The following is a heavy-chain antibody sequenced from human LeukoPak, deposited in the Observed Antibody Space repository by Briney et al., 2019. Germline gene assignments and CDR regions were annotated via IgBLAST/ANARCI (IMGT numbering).Heavy chain of an antibody. Sequence: AGGSLRLSCAASGFTFSSYGMSWVRQAPGKGLEWVSAISGSGGSTYYADSVKGRFTISRDNSKNTLYLQMNSLRAEDTAVYYCAKDPGYSFHNWFDPWGQGTLVTVSS. CDR3: AKDPGYSFHNWFDP. J-gene: IGHJ5*02. D-gene: IGHD5-18*01. CDR2: ISGSGGST. CDR1: GFTFSSYG. V-gene: IGHV3-23*01.